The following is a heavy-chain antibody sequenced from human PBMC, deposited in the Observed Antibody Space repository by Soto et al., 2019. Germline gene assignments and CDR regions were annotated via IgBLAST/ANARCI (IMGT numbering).Heavy chain of an antibody. CDR1: GYTFTSYA. D-gene: IGHD3-3*01. CDR2: INAGNGNT. V-gene: IGHV1-3*01. Sequence: QVPLVQSGAEVKKPGASVKVSCKASGYTFTSYAMHWVRQAPGQRLEWMGWINAGNGNTKYSQKFQGRVTITRDTSASTAYMELSSLRSEDTAVYYCARGPFGVVTPDYWGQGTLVTVSS. CDR3: ARGPFGVVTPDY. J-gene: IGHJ4*02.